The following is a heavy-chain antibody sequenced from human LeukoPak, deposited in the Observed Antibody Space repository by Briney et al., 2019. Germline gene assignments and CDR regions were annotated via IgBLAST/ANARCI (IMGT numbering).Heavy chain of an antibody. Sequence: SETLSLTCAVSGGSISSGGYPWSWIRQPPGKGLEWIGYIYHSGSTYYNPSLKSRVTISVDRSKNQFSLKLSSVTAADTAVYYCARGVYSGYDFGFDYWGQGTLVTVSS. V-gene: IGHV4-30-2*01. D-gene: IGHD5-12*01. J-gene: IGHJ4*02. CDR1: GGSISSGGYP. CDR3: ARGVYSGYDFGFDY. CDR2: IYHSGST.